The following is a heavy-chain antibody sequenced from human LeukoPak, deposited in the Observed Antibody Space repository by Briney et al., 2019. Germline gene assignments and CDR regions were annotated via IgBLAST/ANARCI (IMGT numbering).Heavy chain of an antibody. Sequence: PSETLSLTCAVYGESFTPYHWGWIRQAPGKGLEWIGDVVHSGTTKYNPSLTSRVIMSIDTSKNQFSLRLSSMTAADTAVYFCARLKPPRFYFDYWGQGILVTVSS. J-gene: IGHJ4*02. CDR1: GESFTPYH. CDR2: VVHSGTT. CDR3: ARLKPPRFYFDY. V-gene: IGHV4-34*12.